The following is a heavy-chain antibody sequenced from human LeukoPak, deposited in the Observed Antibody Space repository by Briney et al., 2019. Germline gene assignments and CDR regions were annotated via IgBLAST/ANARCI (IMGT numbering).Heavy chain of an antibody. CDR2: ISSSSSTI. CDR3: ARPSLGELSFHYFDY. Sequence: GGSLRLSCAASGFTFSSYSMNWVRQAPGKGLEWVSYISSSSSTIYYADSVKGRFTISRDNAKNSLYLQMNSLRAEDMAVYYCARPSLGELSFHYFDYWGQGTLVTVSS. D-gene: IGHD3-16*02. J-gene: IGHJ4*02. CDR1: GFTFSSYS. V-gene: IGHV3-48*01.